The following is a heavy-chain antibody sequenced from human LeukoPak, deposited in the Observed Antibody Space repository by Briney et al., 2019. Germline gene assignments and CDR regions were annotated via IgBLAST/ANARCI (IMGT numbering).Heavy chain of an antibody. Sequence: SETLSLTCAVYGGSFSGYYWSWIRQPPGKGLEWIGEINHSGSTNYNPSLKSRVTISVDTSKNQFSLKLSSVTAADTAVYYCARQNAAAGRRRYPFDYWGQGTLVTVSS. V-gene: IGHV4-34*01. CDR2: INHSGST. J-gene: IGHJ4*02. CDR1: GGSFSGYY. D-gene: IGHD6-13*01. CDR3: ARQNAAAGRRRYPFDY.